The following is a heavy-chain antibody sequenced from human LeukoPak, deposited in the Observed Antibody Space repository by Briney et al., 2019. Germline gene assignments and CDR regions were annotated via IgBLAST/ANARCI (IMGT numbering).Heavy chain of an antibody. V-gene: IGHV3-30*18. D-gene: IGHD6-13*01. CDR2: ISFDGSNK. J-gene: IGHJ6*04. CDR3: AKDLSGIQDYYYGMDV. Sequence: GGSLRLSCAASGFTFSSYGMHWVRQAPGKGLEWVAVISFDGSNKYYADSVKGRFTISRDNYKNTLYLQMNSLRAEDTAVYYCAKDLSGIQDYYYGMDVWGKGTTVTVSS. CDR1: GFTFSSYG.